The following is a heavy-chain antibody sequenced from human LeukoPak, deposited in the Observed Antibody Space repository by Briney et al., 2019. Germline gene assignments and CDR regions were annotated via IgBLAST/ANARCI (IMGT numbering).Heavy chain of an antibody. CDR1: GNSFNNHF. V-gene: IGHV5-51*01. Sequence: GESLKISCKGSGNSFNNHFIGWVRQMPGKGLEWTGIIYPGDSQTRYSPSFQGQVTISADKSISTVYLQWGSLEASDTAMYYCARRSTVIRGVLEEAFDYWGQGTLVTVSS. J-gene: IGHJ4*02. CDR3: ARRSTVIRGVLEEAFDY. CDR2: IYPGDSQT. D-gene: IGHD3-10*01.